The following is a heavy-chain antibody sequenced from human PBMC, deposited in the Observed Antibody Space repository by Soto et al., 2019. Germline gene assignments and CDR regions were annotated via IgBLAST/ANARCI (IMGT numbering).Heavy chain of an antibody. CDR1: GFSLSTSGVG. D-gene: IGHD6-13*01. CDR3: AHRHATSSSSWYGEYFQH. V-gene: IGHV2-5*02. Sequence: QITLKESGPTLVKPTQTLTLTCTFSGFSLSTSGVGVGWISQPPGKDLEWLALIYWDDDKRYSPSLKSRLTINKDTSKNQVVLTMTTMDPVDTATYYCAHRHATSSSSWYGEYFQHWGQGNLVTVSS. CDR2: IYWDDDK. J-gene: IGHJ1*01.